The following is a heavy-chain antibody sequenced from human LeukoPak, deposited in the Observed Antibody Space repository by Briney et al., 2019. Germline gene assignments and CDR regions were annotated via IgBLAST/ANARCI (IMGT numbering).Heavy chain of an antibody. Sequence: GGSLRLSCAASGFTFSSYAMSWVRQAPGKGLEWVSAISGSGGSTYYADSVKGRFTISRDNSKNTLYLQMNSLRAEDTAVSYCAKDRGGRRYYYYYYMDVWGRGTTVTVSS. D-gene: IGHD3-10*01. J-gene: IGHJ6*03. CDR2: ISGSGGST. CDR1: GFTFSSYA. V-gene: IGHV3-23*01. CDR3: AKDRGGRRYYYYYYMDV.